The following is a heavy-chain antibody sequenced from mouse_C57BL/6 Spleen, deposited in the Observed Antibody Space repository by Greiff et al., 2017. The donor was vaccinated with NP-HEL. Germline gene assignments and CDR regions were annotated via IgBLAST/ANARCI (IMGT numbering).Heavy chain of an antibody. V-gene: IGHV1-82*01. CDR2: IYPGDGDT. Sequence: VKLQQSGPELVKPGASVKISCKASGYAFSSSWMNWVKQRPGKGLEWIGRIYPGDGDTNYNGKFKGKATLTADKSSSTAYVQLSSLTFEDSAVYFCARGSIYDGYYDYAMDYWGQGTSVTVSS. D-gene: IGHD2-3*01. CDR3: ARGSIYDGYYDYAMDY. CDR1: GYAFSSSW. J-gene: IGHJ4*01.